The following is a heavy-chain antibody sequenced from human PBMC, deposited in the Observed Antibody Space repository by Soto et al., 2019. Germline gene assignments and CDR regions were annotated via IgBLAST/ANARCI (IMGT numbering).Heavy chain of an antibody. J-gene: IGHJ4*02. CDR2: ISGSGAAT. CDR3: AKVLYGVVTYFDS. V-gene: IGHV3-23*01. CDR1: GFTFSSYG. Sequence: EVQLLESGGGLVQPGGSLRLSCASSGFTFSSYGMTWVRRPPGKGLEWVSAISGSGAATYYADSVQGRFTISRDNSNNTLYLQRNSLRAEDTAVYSCAKVLYGVVTYFDSWGQVTLVTVAS. D-gene: IGHD3-3*01.